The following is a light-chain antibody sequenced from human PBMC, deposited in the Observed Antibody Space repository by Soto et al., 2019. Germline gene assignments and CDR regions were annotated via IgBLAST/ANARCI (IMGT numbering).Light chain of an antibody. Sequence: QSALTQPASVSGSPGQSITISCTGTSSDVGVYNYVSWCQSHPGEAPKLIIYDVSNRPSGVSDRFSGSKSGNTASLTISGLQAEDEADYYCSSYTSSISYGFGTGTKLTVL. CDR2: DVS. CDR1: SSDVGVYNY. J-gene: IGLJ1*01. CDR3: SSYTSSISYG. V-gene: IGLV2-14*03.